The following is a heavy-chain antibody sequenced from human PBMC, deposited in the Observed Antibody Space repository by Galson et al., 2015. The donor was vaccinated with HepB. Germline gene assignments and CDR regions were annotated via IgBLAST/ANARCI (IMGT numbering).Heavy chain of an antibody. D-gene: IGHD6-13*01. CDR1: GFTFSSYA. CDR3: AASSWYFDY. CDR2: IWYDGSNK. Sequence: SLRLSCAASGFTFSSYAMHWVRQAPGKGLEWVAVIWYDGSNKYYADSVKGRFTISRDNSKNTLYLQMNSLRAEDTAVYYCAASSWYFDYWGQGTLVTVAS. J-gene: IGHJ4*02. V-gene: IGHV3-33*08.